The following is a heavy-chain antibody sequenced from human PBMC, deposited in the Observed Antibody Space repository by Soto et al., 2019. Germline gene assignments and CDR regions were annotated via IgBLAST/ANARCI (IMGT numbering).Heavy chain of an antibody. V-gene: IGHV4-31*03. CDR3: ARESGGYDSSTRYGLDV. CDR2: IYYSGST. D-gene: IGHD6-25*01. CDR1: GGSISSVGHY. J-gene: IGHJ6*02. Sequence: SETLSLTCSVSGGSISSVGHYWTWIRQQPGKGLERIGYIYYSGSTDYNPSLKSRVTISVDRSKNQFSLNLSSVTAADTAIYYCARESGGYDSSTRYGLDVWGQGTTVTVSS.